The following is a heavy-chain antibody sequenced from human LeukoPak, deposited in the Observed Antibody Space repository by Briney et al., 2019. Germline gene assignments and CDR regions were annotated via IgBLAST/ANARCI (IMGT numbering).Heavy chain of an antibody. CDR1: GGTFSSYA. CDR3: ARDSVPYSSGWSGFDY. Sequence: SVKVSCKAFGGTFSSYAISWVRQAPGQGLEWMGGIMPIFGTANYAQKLQGRVTITADTSTSTAYMELSSLTSEDTAVHYCARDSVPYSSGWSGFDYWGQGTLVTVSS. J-gene: IGHJ4*02. D-gene: IGHD6-19*01. V-gene: IGHV1-69*06. CDR2: IMPIFGTA.